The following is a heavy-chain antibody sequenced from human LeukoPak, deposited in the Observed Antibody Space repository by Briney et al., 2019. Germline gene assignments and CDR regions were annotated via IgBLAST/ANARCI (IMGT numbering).Heavy chain of an antibody. D-gene: IGHD5-12*01. CDR1: GSTFSSYT. Sequence: GGSLRLSCAASGSTFSSYTMHWVRQAPGKGLEWVALISYDGSNKYYVDSVKGRFTISRDNSKNTLYLQMNGLRVEDTAVYYCARSRGVSGYDFAYWGQGTLVTVSS. CDR2: ISYDGSNK. V-gene: IGHV3-30-3*01. CDR3: ARSRGVSGYDFAY. J-gene: IGHJ4*02.